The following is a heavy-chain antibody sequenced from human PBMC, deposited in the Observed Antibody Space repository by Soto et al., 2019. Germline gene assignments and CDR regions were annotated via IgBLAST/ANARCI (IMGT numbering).Heavy chain of an antibody. V-gene: IGHV5-51*01. J-gene: IGHJ5*02. CDR3: ARLDTPGQQLVSNWFDP. CDR2: IYPGDSDT. D-gene: IGHD6-13*01. CDR1: GYSFTSYW. Sequence: GASLKISCKGSGYSFTSYWIGWVRQMPGKGLEWMGIIYPGDSDTRYSPSFQGQVTISADKSISTAYLRWSSLKASDTAMYYCARLDTPGQQLVSNWFDPWGRGTRVTVAS.